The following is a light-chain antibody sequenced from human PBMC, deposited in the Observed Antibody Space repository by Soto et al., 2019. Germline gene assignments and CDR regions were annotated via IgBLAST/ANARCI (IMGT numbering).Light chain of an antibody. V-gene: IGLV1-47*02. CDR1: SSNVGSNY. Sequence: QSVLTQPPSASGTPGQRVTISCSGSSSNVGSNYVYWYHQLPGTAPTLLMFSKNQRPSAGPDRCFCSKSATSASLAISGRRSDDEADYYCAAWDASVSSNYVFGTGTKLTVL. J-gene: IGLJ2*01. CDR2: SKN. CDR3: AAWDASVSSNYV.